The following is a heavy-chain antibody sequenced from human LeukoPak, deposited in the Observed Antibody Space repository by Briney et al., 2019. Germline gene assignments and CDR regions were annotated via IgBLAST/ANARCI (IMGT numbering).Heavy chain of an antibody. V-gene: IGHV3-30-3*01. Sequence: PGRSLILSCAASGFTFSSYAMHWVRQAPGKGLEWVAGISYDGSNKYYADSVKGRFTISRDNSKNTLYLQMNSLRAEDTDVDYCARDRAGYYYDSSGYYPNYWGQGTLVTVSS. J-gene: IGHJ4*02. CDR1: GFTFSSYA. D-gene: IGHD3-22*01. CDR3: ARDRAGYYYDSSGYYPNY. CDR2: ISYDGSNK.